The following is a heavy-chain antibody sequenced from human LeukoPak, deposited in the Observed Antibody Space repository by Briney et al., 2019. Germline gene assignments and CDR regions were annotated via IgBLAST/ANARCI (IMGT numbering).Heavy chain of an antibody. Sequence: GGSLRLSCAASGFTFCSYEMNWVRQGPGKGLGWVSYISSSGSTIYYADSVKGRFTISRDNAKNSLYLHMDSLRAEDTAVYYCARDPYSSGWYYYYGMDVWGQGTTVTVSS. CDR1: GFTFCSYE. D-gene: IGHD6-19*01. J-gene: IGHJ6*02. CDR2: ISSSGSTI. CDR3: ARDPYSSGWYYYYGMDV. V-gene: IGHV3-48*03.